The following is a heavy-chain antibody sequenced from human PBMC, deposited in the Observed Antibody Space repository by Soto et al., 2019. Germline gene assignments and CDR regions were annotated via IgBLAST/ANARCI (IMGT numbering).Heavy chain of an antibody. CDR1: GGSFSAYY. V-gene: IGHV4-34*01. D-gene: IGHD1-7*01. Sequence: SETLSLTCAVYGGSFSAYYWSWIRQPPGQGLEWIGEIYRTGSTNYNPSLKSRVTISLDKSENQFSLKVTSLTAADTAVYYCASRDPGTSVDYWGQGTLVTVSS. CDR3: ASRDPGTSVDY. CDR2: IYRTGST. J-gene: IGHJ4*02.